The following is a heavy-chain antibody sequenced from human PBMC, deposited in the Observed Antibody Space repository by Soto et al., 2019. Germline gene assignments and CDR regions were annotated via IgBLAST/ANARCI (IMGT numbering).Heavy chain of an antibody. D-gene: IGHD5-12*01. CDR2: IYYSGST. V-gene: IGHV4-59*01. J-gene: IGHJ5*02. Sequence: PSETLSLTCTVSGGSISSYYWSWIRQPPGKGLEWIGYIYYSGSTNYNPSLKSRVTISVDTSKNQFSLKLSSVTAADTAVYYCARDRGRDGYMVFDPWGQGTLVTVSS. CDR1: GGSISSYY. CDR3: ARDRGRDGYMVFDP.